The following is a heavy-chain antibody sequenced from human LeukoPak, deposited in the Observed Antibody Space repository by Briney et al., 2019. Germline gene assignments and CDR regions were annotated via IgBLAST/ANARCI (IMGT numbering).Heavy chain of an antibody. V-gene: IGHV3-64*01. Sequence: GGSLRLSCAASGFTFSSYAMHWVRQAPGKGLEYVSAISSNGGSTYYANSVKGRFTISRDNSKNTLYLQMGSLRAEDMAMYYCARVPFDYWGQGTLVTVSS. CDR1: GFTFSSYA. CDR3: ARVPFDY. J-gene: IGHJ4*02. CDR2: ISSNGGST.